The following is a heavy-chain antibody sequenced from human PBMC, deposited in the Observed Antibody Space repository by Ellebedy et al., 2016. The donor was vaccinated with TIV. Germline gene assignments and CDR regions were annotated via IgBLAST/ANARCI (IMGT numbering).Heavy chain of an antibody. CDR1: GFTFSSYS. J-gene: IGHJ6*02. CDR2: ISSSSSYI. Sequence: GESLKISCAASGFTFSSYSMNWVRQAPGKGLEWVSSISSSSSYIYYADSVKGRFTISRDNAKNSLYLQMNSLRAEDTAVYYCASTTIFGILSRPYYYAMDVWGQGTTVTVSS. CDR3: ASTTIFGILSRPYYYAMDV. D-gene: IGHD3-3*01. V-gene: IGHV3-21*01.